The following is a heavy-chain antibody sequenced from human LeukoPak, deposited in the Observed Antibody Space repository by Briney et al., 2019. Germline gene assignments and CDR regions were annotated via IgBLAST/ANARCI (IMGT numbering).Heavy chain of an antibody. CDR2: ISYDGSNK. CDR1: GFTFSSYG. J-gene: IGHJ2*01. CDR3: AKDGYYYDSSGYYYDWYFDL. Sequence: GRSLRLSCAASGFTFSSYGMHWVRQAPGKGLEWVAVISYDGSNKYYADSVKGRFTISRDNSKNTLYLQMNSQRAEDTAVYYCAKDGYYYDSSGYYYDWYFDLWGRGTLVTVSS. V-gene: IGHV3-30*18. D-gene: IGHD3-22*01.